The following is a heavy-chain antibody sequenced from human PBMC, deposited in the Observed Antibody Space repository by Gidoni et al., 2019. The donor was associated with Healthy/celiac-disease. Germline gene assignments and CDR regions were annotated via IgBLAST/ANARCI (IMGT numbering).Heavy chain of an antibody. D-gene: IGHD3-16*02. Sequence: EVQLVESGGGVVRPGGALRLSCAASGFTFDDYGMSWVRQAPGKGLEWVSGINWNGGSTGYADSVKGRFTISRDNAKNSLYLQMNSLRAEDTALYHCARGDYVWGSYRSYYFDYWGQGTLVTVSS. CDR1: GFTFDDYG. CDR3: ARGDYVWGSYRSYYFDY. V-gene: IGHV3-20*01. CDR2: INWNGGST. J-gene: IGHJ4*02.